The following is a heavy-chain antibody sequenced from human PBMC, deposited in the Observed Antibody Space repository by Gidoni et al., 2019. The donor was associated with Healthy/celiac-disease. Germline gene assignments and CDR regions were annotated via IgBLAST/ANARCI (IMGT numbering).Heavy chain of an antibody. CDR1: GFSFSSYA. V-gene: IGHV3-23*01. CDR3: AKDLGYYYSLDI. J-gene: IGHJ3*02. CDR2: ISGSGGST. Sequence: EVQLCEPGGGLVQPWGSLRLPCAASGFSFSSYAMSWVRQAPGKGLEWVSAISGSGGSTYYAASVKGRFTISRDNSKNTLYLQMNSLRAEDTAVYYCAKDLGYYYSLDIWGQGTMVTVSS. D-gene: IGHD3-10*01.